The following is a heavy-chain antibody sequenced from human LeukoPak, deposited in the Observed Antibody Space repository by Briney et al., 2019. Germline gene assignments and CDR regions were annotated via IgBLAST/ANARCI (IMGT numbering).Heavy chain of an antibody. J-gene: IGHJ2*01. V-gene: IGHV4-4*07. Sequence: NTSETLSPTCTVSGGSISSYYWSWIRQPAGKGLEWIGRIYTSGSTNYNPSLKSRVTMSVDTSKNQFSLKLSSVTAADTAVYYCARDRIGSSGWYPVEYWYFDLWGRGTLVTVSS. CDR2: IYTSGST. CDR1: GGSISSYY. D-gene: IGHD6-19*01. CDR3: ARDRIGSSGWYPVEYWYFDL.